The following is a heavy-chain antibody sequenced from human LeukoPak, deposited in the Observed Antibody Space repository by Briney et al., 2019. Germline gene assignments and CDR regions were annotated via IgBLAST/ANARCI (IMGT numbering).Heavy chain of an antibody. Sequence: VASVKVSCKASGGTFSSYAISWVRQAPGQGLEWMGRIIPIFGTANYAQKFQGRVTITTDESTSTAYMELSSLRSEDTAVYYCASHGVVTGHYYYYMDVWGKGTRSPSP. D-gene: IGHD2-21*02. CDR3: ASHGVVTGHYYYYMDV. J-gene: IGHJ6*03. CDR2: IIPIFGTA. CDR1: GGTFSSYA. V-gene: IGHV1-69*05.